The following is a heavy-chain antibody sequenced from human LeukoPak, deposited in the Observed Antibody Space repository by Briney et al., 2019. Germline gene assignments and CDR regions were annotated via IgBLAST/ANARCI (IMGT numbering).Heavy chain of an antibody. CDR1: GGSISSYY. V-gene: IGHV4-59*01. Sequence: PSETLSFTCTVSGGSISSYYWSWIRQPPGKGLEWIGYIYYSGSTNYNPSLKSRVTISVDTSKNQFSLKLSSVTAADTAVYYCARDTTPGGYWGQGTLVTVSS. CDR2: IYYSGST. D-gene: IGHD1-26*01. CDR3: ARDTTPGGY. J-gene: IGHJ4*02.